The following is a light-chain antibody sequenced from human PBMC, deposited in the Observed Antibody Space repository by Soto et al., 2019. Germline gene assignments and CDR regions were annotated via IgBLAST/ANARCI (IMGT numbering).Light chain of an antibody. Sequence: DIQMTQSPSSLSASVGDRVTITCRASQSISSYLNWYQQKPGKAPKLLIYAASSLQGGVPSRFSGSGSGTDFTLTISSLQPEDFATYYCQQSYSTLFTFGPGTKVDI. J-gene: IGKJ3*01. CDR1: QSISSY. CDR2: AAS. CDR3: QQSYSTLFT. V-gene: IGKV1-39*01.